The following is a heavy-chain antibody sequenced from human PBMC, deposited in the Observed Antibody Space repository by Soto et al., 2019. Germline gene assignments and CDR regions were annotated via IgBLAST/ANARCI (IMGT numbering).Heavy chain of an antibody. J-gene: IGHJ4*02. V-gene: IGHV3-66*01. Sequence: LRLSCAASGFTVSNNYMSWVRQAPGKGLEWVSVIYSGGSTCYADSVKGRFTISRDNSKNTLYLQMNSLRAEDTAVYYCARDPDGGNYGWGQGTLVTVSS. CDR1: GFTVSNNY. CDR2: IYSGGST. CDR3: ARDPDGGNYG. D-gene: IGHD4-4*01.